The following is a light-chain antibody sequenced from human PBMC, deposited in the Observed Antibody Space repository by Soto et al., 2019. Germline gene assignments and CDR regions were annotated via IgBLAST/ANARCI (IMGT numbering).Light chain of an antibody. J-gene: IGLJ2*01. CDR2: DVS. V-gene: IGLV2-14*03. CDR3: SSYTTSSTVL. Sequence: HSALTQPASVSGSPGQSITIPCTGTSSDVGDYHYVSWYQQHPGKAPKLMIYDVSYRPSGVSNRFAGSNSGDTASLTISGLQAEDEADYYCSSYTTSSTVLFGGVTQLTVL. CDR1: SSDVGDYHY.